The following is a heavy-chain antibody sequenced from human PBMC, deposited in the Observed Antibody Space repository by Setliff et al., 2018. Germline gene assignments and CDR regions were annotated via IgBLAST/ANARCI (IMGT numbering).Heavy chain of an antibody. CDR2: IYVSGST. D-gene: IGHD6-6*01. J-gene: IGHJ4*02. V-gene: IGHV4-4*07. CDR3: ARGRNVAARLFDS. CDR1: GVSIDQNY. Sequence: PSETLSLTCTVSGVSIDQNYWSWVRQPAGKGLEWIGRIYVSGSTNYNPSLKSRVTMSVDVSKSQFSLRLSSVTAADTAVYFCARGRNVAARLFDSWGQGTLVTVSS.